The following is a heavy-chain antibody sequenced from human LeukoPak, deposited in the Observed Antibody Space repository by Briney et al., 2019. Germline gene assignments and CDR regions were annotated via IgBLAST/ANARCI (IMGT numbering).Heavy chain of an antibody. Sequence: ASVTVSLKSAGYTFTSCDINWVRQATGQGREWMGWMNPNSGNTGYGQSFQGRITMTRDISIGTAYMELSNLTSEDTAIYYCTRGSSGRRDNWGQGTLVTVSA. CDR2: MNPNSGNT. CDR3: TRGSSGRRDN. CDR1: GYTFTSCD. V-gene: IGHV1-8*01. J-gene: IGHJ4*02. D-gene: IGHD6-19*01.